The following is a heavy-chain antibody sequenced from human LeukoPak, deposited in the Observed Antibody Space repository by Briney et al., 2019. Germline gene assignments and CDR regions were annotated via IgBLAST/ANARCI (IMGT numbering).Heavy chain of an antibody. CDR3: ARARPEWLLPGDYYYYGMDV. D-gene: IGHD3-22*01. CDR1: GFTFSKYW. V-gene: IGHV3-21*04. Sequence: GGSLRLSCAASGFTFSKYWMNWVRQAPGKGLEWVSSISSSSSYIYYADSVKGRFTISRDNAKNSLYLQMNSLRAEDTAVYYCARARPEWLLPGDYYYYGMDVWGQGTTVTVSS. J-gene: IGHJ6*02. CDR2: ISSSSSYI.